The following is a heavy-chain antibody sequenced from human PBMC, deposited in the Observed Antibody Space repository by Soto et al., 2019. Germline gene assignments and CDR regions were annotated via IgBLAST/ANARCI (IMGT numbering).Heavy chain of an antibody. Sequence: QVQLQESGPGLVKPSETLSLTCTVSGGSISNYYWSWIRQPAGKGLEWIGHIYTSGSTNYNPSLKSRVTMSVDTSKNQFSLKLSSVTAADTAVYYCARAWAAAGKGWFDPWGQGTLVTVSS. CDR1: GGSISNYY. D-gene: IGHD6-13*01. J-gene: IGHJ5*02. CDR2: IYTSGST. CDR3: ARAWAAAGKGWFDP. V-gene: IGHV4-4*07.